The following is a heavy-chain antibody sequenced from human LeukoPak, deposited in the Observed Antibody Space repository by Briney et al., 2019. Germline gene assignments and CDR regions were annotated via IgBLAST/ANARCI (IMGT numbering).Heavy chain of an antibody. Sequence: PSETLSLTCTVSGVSISSSNSYWGWIRQPPGKGLEWIGSIYHSGSTYYNPSLKSRVTISVDTSKNQFSLKLSSVTAADTAVYYCAREDIVVVVAALREAFDIWGQGTMVTVSS. J-gene: IGHJ3*02. V-gene: IGHV4-39*07. CDR1: GVSISSSNSY. CDR2: IYHSGST. D-gene: IGHD2-15*01. CDR3: AREDIVVVVAALREAFDI.